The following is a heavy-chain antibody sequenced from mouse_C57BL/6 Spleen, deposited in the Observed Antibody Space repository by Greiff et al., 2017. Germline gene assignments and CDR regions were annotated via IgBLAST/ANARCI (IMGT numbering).Heavy chain of an antibody. Sequence: VKVEESGAELAKPGASVKLSCKASGYTFTSYWMHWVKQRPGQGLEWIGYINPSNGDTKSNQKFKDKATLTADKSSSTAYMQLSSLTYEDSAVYYCARSDYYGMMDYWGQGTSVTVSS. CDR2: INPSNGDT. J-gene: IGHJ4*01. D-gene: IGHD2-1*01. CDR1: GYTFTSYW. CDR3: ARSDYYGMMDY. V-gene: IGHV1-7*01.